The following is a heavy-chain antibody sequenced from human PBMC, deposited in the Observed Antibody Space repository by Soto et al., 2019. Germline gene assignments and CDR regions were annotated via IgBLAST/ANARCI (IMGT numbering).Heavy chain of an antibody. CDR1: GGSINNDDFY. D-gene: IGHD3-22*01. CDR2: VYYSGSS. CDR3: ARMSYYYDKWYFDL. J-gene: IGHJ2*01. V-gene: IGHV4-30-4*01. Sequence: QLQESGPELVKPSQTLSLTCSVSGGSINNDDFYWSWLRQTPGKGLQWIGYVYYSGSSDCIPSLKSRLSMSIDKSKNQITLKLSSVTAADTAIYYCARMSYYYDKWYFDLWGRGTLVTVSS.